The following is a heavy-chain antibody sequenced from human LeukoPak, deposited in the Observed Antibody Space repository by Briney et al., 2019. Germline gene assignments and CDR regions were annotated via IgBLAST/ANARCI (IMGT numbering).Heavy chain of an antibody. J-gene: IGHJ6*02. CDR2: IWYDGSNK. V-gene: IGHV3-30*02. Sequence: PGGSLRFSCAASGFTFRNYAMHWVRQAPGKGLEWVAYIWYDGSNKHYPDSVKGRFTISRDNSKNTVVLQMDSLRAEDTAVYYCAKDGDRQFDLDVWGQGTTVTVSS. CDR3: AKDGDRQFDLDV. CDR1: GFTFRNYA. D-gene: IGHD3-10*01.